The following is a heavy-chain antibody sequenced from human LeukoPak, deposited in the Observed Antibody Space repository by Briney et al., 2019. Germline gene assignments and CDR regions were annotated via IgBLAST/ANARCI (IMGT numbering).Heavy chain of an antibody. D-gene: IGHD4/OR15-4a*01. Sequence: SETLSLACTVSGGSISNYYWSWIRQPAGKGLEWIGRIYSSGSTNYNPSLKSRVTMSVDTSKNQFSVNLTSVTAADTAVYYCVRCRGTTVLTRFDNWGQGTLVTVSS. J-gene: IGHJ4*02. CDR2: IYSSGST. V-gene: IGHV4-4*07. CDR1: GGSISNYY. CDR3: VRCRGTTVLTRFDN.